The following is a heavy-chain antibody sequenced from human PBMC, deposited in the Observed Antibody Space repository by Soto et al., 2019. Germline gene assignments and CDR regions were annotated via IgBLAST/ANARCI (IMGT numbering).Heavy chain of an antibody. CDR3: AQELYDLIHYYYGMDV. V-gene: IGHV3-30-3*01. CDR2: ISYDGSNK. Sequence: HPGGALRLSCAASGFTFSSYAMHWVRQAPGKGLEWVAVISYDGSNKYYADSVKGRFTISRDNSKNTLYLQMNSLRAEDTAVYYCAQELYDLIHYYYGMDVWGQGTTVTVSS. CDR1: GFTFSSYA. D-gene: IGHD3-10*01. J-gene: IGHJ6*02.